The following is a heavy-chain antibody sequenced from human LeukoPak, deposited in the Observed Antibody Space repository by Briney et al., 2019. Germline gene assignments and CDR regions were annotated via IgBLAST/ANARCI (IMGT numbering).Heavy chain of an antibody. D-gene: IGHD3-10*01. CDR3: AKDVYGSGSYSQGTYYYGMDV. CDR2: ISYDGSNK. Sequence: GGSLRLSCAASGFTFSSYGMHWVRQAPGKGLEWVAVISYDGSNKYYADSVKGRFTISRDNSKNTLYLQMNSLRAEDTAVYYCAKDVYGSGSYSQGTYYYGMDVWGQGTTVTVSS. CDR1: GFTFSSYG. J-gene: IGHJ6*02. V-gene: IGHV3-30*18.